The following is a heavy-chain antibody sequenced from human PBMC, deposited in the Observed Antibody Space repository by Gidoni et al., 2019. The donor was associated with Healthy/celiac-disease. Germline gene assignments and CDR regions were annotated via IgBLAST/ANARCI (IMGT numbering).Heavy chain of an antibody. J-gene: IGHJ3*02. D-gene: IGHD2-21*01. V-gene: IGHV3-30-3*01. CDR2: ISYDGSNK. Sequence: QVQLVESGGGVVEPGRALRRSWAASGFTCSSYAMHWVRQAPGKGLEWLAVISYDGSNKYYADSVKGRFTISRDNSKNTLYLQMNSLRAEDTAVYYCARETGVGMDAFDIWGQGTMVTVSS. CDR1: GFTCSSYA. CDR3: ARETGVGMDAFDI.